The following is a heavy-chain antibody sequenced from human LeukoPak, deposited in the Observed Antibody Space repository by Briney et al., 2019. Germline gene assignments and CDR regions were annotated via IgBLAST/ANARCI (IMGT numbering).Heavy chain of an antibody. Sequence: GGSLRLSCAASGFTFNNYGMHWVRQAPGKGLEWVAAISSYESDKYYADSVKGRFTVSRDNFKDTLYLQVNSLRAEDTAVYYCAKGEERGGYYYHYLDVWGKGTTVTVSS. CDR1: GFTFNNYG. CDR3: AKGEERGGYYYHYLDV. J-gene: IGHJ6*03. V-gene: IGHV3-30*18. D-gene: IGHD1-26*01. CDR2: ISSYESDK.